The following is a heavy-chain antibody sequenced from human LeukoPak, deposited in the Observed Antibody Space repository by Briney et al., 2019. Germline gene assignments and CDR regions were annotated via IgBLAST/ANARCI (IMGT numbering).Heavy chain of an antibody. D-gene: IGHD4-17*01. CDR1: GYNFIDYY. CDR3: ARDRDGAQGGY. CDR2: INPNSGAT. J-gene: IGHJ4*02. V-gene: IGHV1-2*06. Sequence: ASVKVSCKASGYNFIDYYIHWVRQAPGQGLEWMGRINPNSGATNYGQKFLGRVTMTRDTSIRTAYMELSRLTSDDTAVYYCARDRDGAQGGYWGQGTLVTVSS.